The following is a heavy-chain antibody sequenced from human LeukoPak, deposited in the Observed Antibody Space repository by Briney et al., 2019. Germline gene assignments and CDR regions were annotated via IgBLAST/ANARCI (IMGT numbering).Heavy chain of an antibody. V-gene: IGHV3-7*01. D-gene: IGHD4-17*01. CDR2: IKQDGSEK. CDR3: ARGSDYDDAPDYMDV. CDR1: GFTFSSYW. Sequence: EGSLRLSCAASGFTFSSYWMSWVRQAPGKGLEWVANIKQDGSEKYYVDSVKGRFTISRDNAKNSLYLQMNSLRAEDTAVYYCARGSDYDDAPDYMDVWGKGTTVTVSS. J-gene: IGHJ6*03.